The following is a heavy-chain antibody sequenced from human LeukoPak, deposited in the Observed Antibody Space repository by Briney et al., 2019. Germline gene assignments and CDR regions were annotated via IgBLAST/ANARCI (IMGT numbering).Heavy chain of an antibody. CDR3: ARLYYDSSGYYQICYFDY. D-gene: IGHD3-22*01. J-gene: IGHJ4*02. Sequence: SETLSLTCTVSGGSISSCSYYWGWIRQPPGKGLEWIGSIYYSGSTYYNPSLKSRVTIYVDTSKNQFSLNLSSVTAADTAVYYCARLYYDSSGYYQICYFDYWGQGTLVTVSS. CDR2: IYYSGST. V-gene: IGHV4-39*01. CDR1: GGSISSCSYY.